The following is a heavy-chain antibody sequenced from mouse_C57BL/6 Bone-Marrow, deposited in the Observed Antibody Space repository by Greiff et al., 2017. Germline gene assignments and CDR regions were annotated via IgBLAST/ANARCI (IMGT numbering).Heavy chain of an antibody. CDR1: GYTFTSYW. J-gene: IGHJ1*03. CDR2: IHPNSGST. V-gene: IGHV1-64*01. Sequence: VQLQQPGAELVKPGASVKLSCKASGYTFTSYWMHWVKQRPGQGLEWIGMIHPNSGSTNYNEKFKSKATLAVDKSSSTAYMQLSSLTSADSAVYYCARRNYYGSSYWYFDVWGTGTTVTVSS. CDR3: ARRNYYGSSYWYFDV. D-gene: IGHD1-1*01.